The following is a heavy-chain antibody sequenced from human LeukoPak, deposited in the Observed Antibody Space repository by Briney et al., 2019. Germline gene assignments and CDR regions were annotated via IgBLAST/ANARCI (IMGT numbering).Heavy chain of an antibody. CDR1: GGSISSSSYY. CDR2: IYYSGST. V-gene: IGHV4-39*07. D-gene: IGHD4-11*01. Sequence: SETLSLTCTVSGGSISSSSYYWGWIRQPPGKGLEWIGSIYYSGSTYYNPSLKSRVTISVDTSKNQFSLKLSSVTAADTAVYYCARIGSYRWSWYFDLWGRGTLVTVSS. J-gene: IGHJ2*01. CDR3: ARIGSYRWSWYFDL.